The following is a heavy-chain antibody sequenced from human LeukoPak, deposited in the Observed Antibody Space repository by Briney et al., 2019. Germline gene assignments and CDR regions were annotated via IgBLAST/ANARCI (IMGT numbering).Heavy chain of an antibody. V-gene: IGHV3-11*04. J-gene: IGHJ4*02. D-gene: IGHD6-19*01. Sequence: PGGSLRLSCAASGLTFSDYYMSWIRQAPGKGLEWVSYISSSGSTIYYADSVKGRFTISRDNAKNSLYLQMNSLRAEDTAVYYCARDLGYSSGWVYFDYWGQGTLVTVSS. CDR3: ARDLGYSSGWVYFDY. CDR1: GLTFSDYY. CDR2: ISSSGSTI.